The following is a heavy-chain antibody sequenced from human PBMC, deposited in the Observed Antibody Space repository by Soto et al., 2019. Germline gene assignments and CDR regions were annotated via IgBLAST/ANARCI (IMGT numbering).Heavy chain of an antibody. V-gene: IGHV4-61*01. CDR3: ARSLAPRLSRYYYFYAMDV. J-gene: IGHJ6*02. CDR1: GGSVNSDSDY. CDR2: VYYRGST. D-gene: IGHD6-25*01. Sequence: QVQLQESGPGLVKPSETLSLSCTVSGGSVNSDSDYWSWIRQPPGKGLEWIGYVYYRGSTNYNPSLQSRVTISADTSNNPLSLNLRSVTAADTAVYYCARSLAPRLSRYYYFYAMDVWGQGTTVTVSS.